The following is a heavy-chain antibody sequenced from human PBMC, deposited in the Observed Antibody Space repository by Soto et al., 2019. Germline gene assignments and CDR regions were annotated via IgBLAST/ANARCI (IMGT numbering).Heavy chain of an antibody. Sequence: ASVNGSCKAAGYTFTSYYIHWVRQAPGQGLEWMGIINPSGGNTNYAQKLQGRVTMTTDTSTSTVYMELSSLRSEDTAVYYCARGNYYCCSCRHPDVFAIWGQGTMVTVSS. D-gene: IGHD3-10*01. CDR1: GYTFTSYY. CDR3: ARGNYYCCSCRHPDVFAI. V-gene: IGHV1-46*01. J-gene: IGHJ3*02. CDR2: INPSGGNT.